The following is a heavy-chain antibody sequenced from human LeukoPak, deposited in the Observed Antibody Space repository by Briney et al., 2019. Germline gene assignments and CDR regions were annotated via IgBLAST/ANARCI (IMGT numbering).Heavy chain of an antibody. CDR2: IYRGGNT. CDR1: GFTVNINY. D-gene: IGHD3-3*02. Sequence: GGSLRLSCAASGFTVNINYMSWVRQAPGKGLEWVSVIYRGGNTHYADSVKGRFTISRDNSKNTLYLQMNSLRAEDTAVYYCTKGGIRIPYDYWGLGTLVTVSS. J-gene: IGHJ4*02. CDR3: TKGGIRIPYDY. V-gene: IGHV3-53*01.